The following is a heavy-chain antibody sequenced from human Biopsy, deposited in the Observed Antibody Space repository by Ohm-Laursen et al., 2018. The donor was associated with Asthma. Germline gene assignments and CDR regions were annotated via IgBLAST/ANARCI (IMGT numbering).Heavy chain of an antibody. V-gene: IGHV2-70*04. CDR1: GLSLSKTGMR. CDR2: IDWDDDK. D-gene: IGHD6-13*01. CDR3: AREQQLGNFDY. J-gene: IGHJ4*02. Sequence: TQTLTLTCTLSGLSLSKTGMRVSWIRQPPGKALEWLARIDWDDDKFYSASLKTRLTISKDTSKNQVVLTMTTVDPVDTATYYCAREQQLGNFDYWGQGTLVTVSS.